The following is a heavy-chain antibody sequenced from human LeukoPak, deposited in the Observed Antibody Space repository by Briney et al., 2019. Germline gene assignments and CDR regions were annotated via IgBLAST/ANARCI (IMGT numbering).Heavy chain of an antibody. CDR1: GGSISSGSYY. CDR3: ARVSYYYDSSGYVFDY. CDR2: IHTSGST. V-gene: IGHV4-61*02. Sequence: PSQTLSLTCTVSGGSISSGSYYWSWIRQPAGKGLEWIGRIHTSGSTNYNPSLKSRVTISVDTSKNQFSLKLSSVTAADTAVYYCARVSYYYDSSGYVFDYWGQGTLVTVSS. D-gene: IGHD3-22*01. J-gene: IGHJ4*02.